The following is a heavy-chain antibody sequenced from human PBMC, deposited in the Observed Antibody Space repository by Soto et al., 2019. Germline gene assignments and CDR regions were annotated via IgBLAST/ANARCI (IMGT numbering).Heavy chain of an antibody. CDR1: GYTFTSYY. CDR2: INPSGGST. D-gene: IGHD3-22*01. Sequence: ASVKVSCKASGYTFTSYYMHWVRQAPGQGLEWMGIINPSGGSTSYAQKFQGRVTMTRDTSTSTVYMELSSLRSEDTAVYYCVRVYDSSGSAEYFQHWGQGTLVTVSS. J-gene: IGHJ1*01. V-gene: IGHV1-46*01. CDR3: VRVYDSSGSAEYFQH.